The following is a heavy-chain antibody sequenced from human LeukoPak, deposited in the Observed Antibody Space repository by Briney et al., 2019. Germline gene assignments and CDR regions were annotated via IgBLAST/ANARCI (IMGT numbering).Heavy chain of an antibody. CDR1: GGSITGISYY. D-gene: IGHD3-9*01. V-gene: IGHV4-39*02. J-gene: IGHJ6*03. CDR2: IYQTGSA. CDR3: ARGLDYMDV. Sequence: PSETLSLTCTVSGGSITGISYYWDWLRQPPGKELEWIGRIYQTGSADYNPSLKSRVTISVDTTNNQFSLRLSSVTAADTAVYYCARGLDYMDVWGKGITVSVSS.